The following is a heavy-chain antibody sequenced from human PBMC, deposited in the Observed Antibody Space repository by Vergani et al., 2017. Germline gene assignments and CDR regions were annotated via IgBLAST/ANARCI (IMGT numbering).Heavy chain of an antibody. CDR2: ISGSGGST. CDR3: AKFLYYASSSYPDQRAFDI. D-gene: IGHD3-22*01. Sequence: EVQLLESGGGLVQPGGSLRLSCAASGFTFSSYAMSWVRQAPGKGLEWVSAISGSGGSTYYADSVKGRFTISRDNSKNTLYLQMNSLRAEDTAVYYCAKFLYYASSSYPDQRAFDIWGQGTMVTVSS. CDR1: GFTFSSYA. V-gene: IGHV3-23*01. J-gene: IGHJ3*02.